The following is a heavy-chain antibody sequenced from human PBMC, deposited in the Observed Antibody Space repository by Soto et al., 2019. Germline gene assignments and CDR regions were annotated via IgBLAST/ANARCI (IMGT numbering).Heavy chain of an antibody. CDR1: GGSISDYY. CDR2: IYHSGRT. D-gene: IGHD6-13*01. J-gene: IGHJ4*02. Sequence: PSETLSLTCSVSGGSISDYYWSWIRQPPGQGLEWIGYIYHSGRTNYNPSLRSRVTISVDTSKNQFSLKLSSVTAADTAVYYCARHFGYSSSWYVYFDNWGQGSLVTVSS. V-gene: IGHV4-59*08. CDR3: ARHFGYSSSWYVYFDN.